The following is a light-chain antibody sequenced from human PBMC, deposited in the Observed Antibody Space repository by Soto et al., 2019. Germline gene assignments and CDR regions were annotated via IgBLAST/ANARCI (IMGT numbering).Light chain of an antibody. Sequence: DIQITQSPSTLSASVGDRVTITCRASQTISSWLTWYQQKQGKAPKLLIYKASTLKSGVPSRFRGSGSGTEFTLTISSLQPDDFATYYCQHYNSYSEAFGQGTKVDIK. J-gene: IGKJ1*01. V-gene: IGKV1-5*03. CDR1: QTISSW. CDR2: KAS. CDR3: QHYNSYSEA.